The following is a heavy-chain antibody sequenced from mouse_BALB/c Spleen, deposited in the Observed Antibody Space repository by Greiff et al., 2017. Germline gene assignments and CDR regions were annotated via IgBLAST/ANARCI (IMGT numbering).Heavy chain of an antibody. D-gene: IGHD1-1*01. J-gene: IGHJ1*01. CDR3: ARRGNYYGYWYFDV. CDR1: GYAFTSYN. V-gene: IGHV1S135*01. Sequence: EVQLQESGPELVKPGASVKVSCKASGYAFTSYNMYWVKQSHGKSLEWIGYIDPYNGGTSYNQKFKGKATLTVDKSSSTAYMHLNSLTSEDSAVYYCARRGNYYGYWYFDVWGAGTTVTVSS. CDR2: IDPYNGGT.